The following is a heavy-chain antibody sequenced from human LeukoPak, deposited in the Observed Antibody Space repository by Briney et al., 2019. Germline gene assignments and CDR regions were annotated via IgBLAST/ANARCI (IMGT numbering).Heavy chain of an antibody. CDR2: INPHSGGT. Sequence: ASVKVSCKASGYTFISYGISWVRQAPGQGLEWMGWINPHSGGTNYAQNFQGRVTMTRDTSISAAYMELSRLTSDDTAVYFCARGRVGATATTYYFDYWGQGTLVTVSS. D-gene: IGHD1-26*01. V-gene: IGHV1-2*02. J-gene: IGHJ4*02. CDR3: ARGRVGATATTYYFDY. CDR1: GYTFISYG.